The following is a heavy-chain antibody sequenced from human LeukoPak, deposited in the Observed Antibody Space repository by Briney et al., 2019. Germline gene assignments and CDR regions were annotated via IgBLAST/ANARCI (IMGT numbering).Heavy chain of an antibody. CDR1: GFTFSDHH. D-gene: IGHD6-13*01. CDR3: ARAPSISPAGFFDY. CDR2: TRNKAKSYTT. J-gene: IGHJ4*02. Sequence: GGSLRLSCEASGFTFSDHHMDWVRQAPGKGLEWVGRTRNKAKSYTTEYAASVKGRLTVSRDDSKNSLYLQMNSLNTEDTAVYYCARAPSISPAGFFDYWGQGTLVTVSS. V-gene: IGHV3-72*01.